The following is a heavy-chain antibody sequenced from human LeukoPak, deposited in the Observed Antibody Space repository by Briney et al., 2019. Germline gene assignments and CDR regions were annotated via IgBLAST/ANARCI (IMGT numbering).Heavy chain of an antibody. CDR3: AKDRRAGSYDY. CDR1: GFTFSRNG. CDR2: ISGSGGNT. V-gene: IGHV3-23*01. J-gene: IGHJ4*02. Sequence: GGSLRLSCAASGFTFSRNGMTWIRQAPGKGLEWVSAISGSGGNTYYADSVKGRFTISRDNSKNTLYLQMNSLRAEDTAVYYCAKDRRAGSYDYWGQGTLVTVSS. D-gene: IGHD3-10*01.